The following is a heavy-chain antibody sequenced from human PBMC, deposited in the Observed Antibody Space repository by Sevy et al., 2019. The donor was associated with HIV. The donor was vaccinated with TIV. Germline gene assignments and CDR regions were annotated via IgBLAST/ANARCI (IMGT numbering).Heavy chain of an antibody. Sequence: ASVKVSCKASGYTFTGYYMHWVRQAPGQGLEWMGWINPNSGGTNYAQKFQGRVTMTRDTSISTAYMELSRLRSDDTAVYYCATSRYCSSTSCDDAFDIWGQGTMVTVSS. CDR3: ATSRYCSSTSCDDAFDI. J-gene: IGHJ3*02. D-gene: IGHD2-2*01. V-gene: IGHV1-2*02. CDR1: GYTFTGYY. CDR2: INPNSGGT.